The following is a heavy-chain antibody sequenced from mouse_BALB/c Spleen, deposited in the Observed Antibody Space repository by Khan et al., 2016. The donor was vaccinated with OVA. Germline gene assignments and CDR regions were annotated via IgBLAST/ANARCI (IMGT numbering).Heavy chain of an antibody. V-gene: IGHV3-1*02. CDR3: ARWMGYYAMDY. CDR1: GYSITSGYS. Sequence: EVQLVESGPDLVKPSQSLSLTCTVTGYSITSGYSWHWIRQFPGNKLEWRGYIHYTGTTNYNPSLKSRISFTRDTSKNQFFLQLKAVTTADTATYYCARWMGYYAMDYWGQGTSVTVSS. CDR2: IHYTGTT. D-gene: IGHD2-3*01. J-gene: IGHJ4*01.